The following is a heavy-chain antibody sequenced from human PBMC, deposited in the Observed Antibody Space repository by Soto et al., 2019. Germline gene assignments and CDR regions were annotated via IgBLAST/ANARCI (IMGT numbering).Heavy chain of an antibody. Sequence: QVQLVQSGAEVKKPGASVKVSCKASGYTFTRYSISWVRQAPGQGLEWMGWISPYNGNTNYAQEFQGRVTMTADASTNTAYLDLRSLRSDDTAVYYCARDVDDFWSGYYTPTSLSNEFDPWGQGTLVTVSS. CDR2: ISPYNGNT. CDR3: ARDVDDFWSGYYTPTSLSNEFDP. V-gene: IGHV1-18*01. D-gene: IGHD3-3*01. CDR1: GYTFTRYS. J-gene: IGHJ5*02.